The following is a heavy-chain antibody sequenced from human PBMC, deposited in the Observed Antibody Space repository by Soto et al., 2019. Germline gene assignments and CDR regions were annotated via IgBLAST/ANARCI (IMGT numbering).Heavy chain of an antibody. CDR2: INHSGST. CDR1: GGSISTGVYS. J-gene: IGHJ6*02. Sequence: PSETLSLTCDVSGGSISTGVYSWNWIRQPPGKGLEWVGYINHSGSTYDNPSLKSRVTMSVNRSKNQFSLNLTPVTAADTAVYFCARGHYRYAMDVWGQGTTVTVSS. CDR3: ARGHYRYAMDV. V-gene: IGHV4-30-2*01.